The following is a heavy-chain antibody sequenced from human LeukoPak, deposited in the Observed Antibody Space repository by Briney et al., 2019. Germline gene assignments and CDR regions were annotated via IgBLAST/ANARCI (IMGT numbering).Heavy chain of an antibody. J-gene: IGHJ3*02. D-gene: IGHD3-22*01. Sequence: GESPKISCKGSGNSFTSYWIGWVRQMPGKGLEWMWIIYPGDSDTKYSPSFQGQVTVSADKSIRTAYLQWSSLKASDTAMYYCARLYYYDSSGFNAFDIWGQGTMVTVSS. V-gene: IGHV5-51*01. CDR3: ARLYYYDSSGFNAFDI. CDR2: IYPGDSDT. CDR1: GNSFTSYW.